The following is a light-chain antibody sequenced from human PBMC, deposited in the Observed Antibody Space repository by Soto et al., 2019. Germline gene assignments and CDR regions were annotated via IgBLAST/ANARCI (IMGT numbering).Light chain of an antibody. Sequence: DIQMTQSPSILSASVGDRVTITCRASQRIDTWLAWYQQKPGTAPKLLLHKATILQSGVPTRFSGSGSGTEFALAIISLGPYDFATYCCQQHETFSPWTIGQGTKV. CDR3: QQHETFSPWT. V-gene: IGKV1-5*03. CDR2: KAT. J-gene: IGKJ1*01. CDR1: QRIDTW.